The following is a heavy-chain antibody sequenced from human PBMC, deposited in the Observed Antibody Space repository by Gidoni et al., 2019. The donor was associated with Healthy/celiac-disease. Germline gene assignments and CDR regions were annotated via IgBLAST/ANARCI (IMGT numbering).Heavy chain of an antibody. CDR3: ARDGSQGPDY. CDR2: IKSDGSST. Sequence: EVQLVESGGGSVQPGGSLILSYAPSGFTFSSYWMHWVRQAPGKGLVWFSRIKSDGSSTSYADSMKGRFTISRDNAKNTLYLQMNSLRAEDTAVYYCARDGSQGPDYWGQGTLVTVSS. J-gene: IGHJ4*02. CDR1: GFTFSSYW. V-gene: IGHV3-74*01.